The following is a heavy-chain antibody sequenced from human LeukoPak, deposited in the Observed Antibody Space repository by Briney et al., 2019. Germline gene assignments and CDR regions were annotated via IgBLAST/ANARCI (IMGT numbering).Heavy chain of an antibody. J-gene: IGHJ4*02. CDR2: INSDGSST. V-gene: IGHV3-74*01. D-gene: IGHD4-17*01. CDR3: ARRRDDYGDLY. Sequence: PGVSLRLSCAASGFTFSSYWMHWVRQAPGKGLVWVSRINSDGSSTSYADYVKGRFTISRDNAKNTLYLQMNSLRAEDTAVYYCARRRDDYGDLYWGQGTLVTVSS. CDR1: GFTFSSYW.